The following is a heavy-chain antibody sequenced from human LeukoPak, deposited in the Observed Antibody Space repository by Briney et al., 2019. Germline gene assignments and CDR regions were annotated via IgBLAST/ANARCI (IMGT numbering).Heavy chain of an antibody. CDR3: ATGHGYNYNY. D-gene: IGHD5-24*01. CDR2: IYYSGTT. V-gene: IGHV4-31*03. Sequence: KPSETLSLTCTVSGGSISSADYYWSWIRQNPGKGLEWIGYIYYSGTTYYNPSLKSRLSISVDTSKSQFSLRLSSVTAADTAVYYCATGHGYNYNYWGQGTLVTVSS. J-gene: IGHJ4*02. CDR1: GGSISSADYY.